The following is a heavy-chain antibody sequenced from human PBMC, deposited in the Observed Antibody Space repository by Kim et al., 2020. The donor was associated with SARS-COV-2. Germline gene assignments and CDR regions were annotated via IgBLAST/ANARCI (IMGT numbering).Heavy chain of an antibody. V-gene: IGHV3-21*04. CDR2: ISSSSSYI. Sequence: GGSLRLSCAATGFTFSSYSMNWVRQAPGKGLEWVSSISSSSSYIYYADSVKGRFTISRDNAKNSLYLQMNSLRAEDTAVYYCARPVRAHHDSDVNWFDPWGQGTLVTVSS. CDR1: GFTFSSYS. CDR3: ARPVRAHHDSDVNWFDP. D-gene: IGHD1-1*01. J-gene: IGHJ5*02.